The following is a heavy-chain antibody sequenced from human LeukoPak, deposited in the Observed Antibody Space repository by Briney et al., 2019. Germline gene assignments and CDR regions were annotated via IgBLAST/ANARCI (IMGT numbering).Heavy chain of an antibody. J-gene: IGHJ6*03. V-gene: IGHV3-30*02. Sequence: PGGSLRLSCAASGFTFNGYGMHWVRQAPGKGLEWVAFIRYDGSYEYYTDSVKGRFTISRHNSKTTLYLQMNSLRSEDTALYYCAIGGGLQLYYYYNYMDIWGKGTTVTVSS. CDR1: GFTFNGYG. CDR2: IRYDGSYE. D-gene: IGHD5-18*01. CDR3: AIGGGLQLYYYYNYMDI.